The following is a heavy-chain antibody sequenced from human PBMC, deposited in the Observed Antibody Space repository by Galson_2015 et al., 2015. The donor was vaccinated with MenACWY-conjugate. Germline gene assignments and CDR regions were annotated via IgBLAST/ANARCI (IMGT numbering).Heavy chain of an antibody. J-gene: IGHJ4*02. V-gene: IGHV3-23*01. Sequence: SLRLSCATSGFTFSSYAMSWVRQAPGKGLEWVSAISGSGGSTYYADSVKGRFTISRDNSKNTLYLQMNSLRAEDTAVYYCAKAPLEVWRSHRGPNWGQGTLVTVSS. CDR3: AKAPLEVWRSHRGPN. CDR1: GFTFSSYA. D-gene: IGHD4/OR15-4a*01. CDR2: ISGSGGST.